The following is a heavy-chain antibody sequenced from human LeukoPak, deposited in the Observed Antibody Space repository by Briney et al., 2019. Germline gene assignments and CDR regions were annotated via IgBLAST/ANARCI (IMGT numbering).Heavy chain of an antibody. Sequence: SETLSLTCTVSGGSISSSYWSWIRQPPGKGLEWIGYIYYSGTSNYNPSLKSRVTISVDTSKNQFSLILSSVTAADTAVYYCASHAAVDAFEIWGQGTMVTVSS. J-gene: IGHJ3*02. D-gene: IGHD6-13*01. CDR2: IYYSGTS. CDR3: ASHAAVDAFEI. CDR1: GGSISSSY. V-gene: IGHV4-59*01.